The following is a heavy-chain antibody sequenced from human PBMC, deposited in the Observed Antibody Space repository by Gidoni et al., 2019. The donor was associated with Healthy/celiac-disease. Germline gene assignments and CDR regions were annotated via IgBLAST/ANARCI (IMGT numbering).Heavy chain of an antibody. CDR3: ARGSRRSKPNSGYSGYYFDY. Sequence: QVQLVQSGAEVKKPGASLKVSCKASGYTFTSYDINWVRQATGQGLEWMGWMNPNSGNPGYAQKFQGRVTMTRNTSISTAYMELSSLRSEDTAVYYCARGSRRSKPNSGYSGYYFDYWGQGTLVTVSS. J-gene: IGHJ4*02. CDR2: MNPNSGNP. D-gene: IGHD5-12*01. CDR1: GYTFTSYD. V-gene: IGHV1-8*01.